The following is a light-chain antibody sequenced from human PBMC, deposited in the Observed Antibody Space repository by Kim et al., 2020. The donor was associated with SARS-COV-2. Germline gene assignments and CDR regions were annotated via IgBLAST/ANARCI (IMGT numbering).Light chain of an antibody. CDR3: QHYSSTPPT. V-gene: IGKV4-1*01. CDR2: WAS. CDR1: QSVLYSSNNRNY. Sequence: DIVMTQSPDSLAVSLGERATINCKSSQSVLYSSNNRNYLAWYQQKPGQPPKLLIYWASTRESGVPDRFSGSGSGTDFTLTISSLQAEDVAVYYCQHYSSTPPTFGPGTKVDIK. J-gene: IGKJ3*01.